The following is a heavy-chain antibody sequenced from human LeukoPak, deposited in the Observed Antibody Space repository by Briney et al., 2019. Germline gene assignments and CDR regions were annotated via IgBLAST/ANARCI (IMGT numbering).Heavy chain of an antibody. D-gene: IGHD3-22*01. V-gene: IGHV3-9*01. CDR2: ISWNSGSI. CDR3: AKDAYYDSSGCLDY. J-gene: IGHJ4*02. Sequence: GGSLRLSCAASGFTFDDYAMHWVRQAPGKGLEWVSGISWNSGSIGYADSVKGQFTISRDNAKNSLYLQMNSLRAEDTALYYCAKDAYYDSSGCLDYWGQGTLVTVSS. CDR1: GFTFDDYA.